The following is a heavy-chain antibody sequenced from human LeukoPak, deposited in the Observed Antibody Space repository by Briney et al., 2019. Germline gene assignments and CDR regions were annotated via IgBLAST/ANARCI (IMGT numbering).Heavy chain of an antibody. D-gene: IGHD3-3*01. CDR2: IYYSGST. V-gene: IGHV4-39*07. CDR3: ARAPRITIFGVVKNWFDP. J-gene: IGHJ5*02. Sequence: SETLSLTCTVSGGSISSSSYYWGWIRRPPGKGLEWIGSIYYSGSTYYNPSLKSRVTISVDTSKNQFSLKLSSVTAADTAVYYCARAPRITIFGVVKNWFDPWGQGTLVTVSS. CDR1: GGSISSSSYY.